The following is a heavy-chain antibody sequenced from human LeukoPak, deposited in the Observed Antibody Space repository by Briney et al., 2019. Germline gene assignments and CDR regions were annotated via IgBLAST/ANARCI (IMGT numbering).Heavy chain of an antibody. J-gene: IGHJ5*02. Sequence: RASVKVSCKASGYTFTSYGISWVRQAPGQGLEWMGWISAYNGNTNYAQKLQGRVTMTTDTSTSTAYMELRSLRSDDTAVYYCARDLRSTGYGDAVIWFDPWGQGTLVTVSS. D-gene: IGHD4-17*01. V-gene: IGHV1-18*01. CDR3: ARDLRSTGYGDAVIWFDP. CDR2: ISAYNGNT. CDR1: GYTFTSYG.